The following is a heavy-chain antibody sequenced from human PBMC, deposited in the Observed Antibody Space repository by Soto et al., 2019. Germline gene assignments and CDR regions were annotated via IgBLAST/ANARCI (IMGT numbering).Heavy chain of an antibody. D-gene: IGHD6-19*01. J-gene: IGHJ6*02. V-gene: IGHV4-59*01. CDR1: GGSISSYY. Sequence: PSETLSLTCTVSGGSISSYYWSWIRQPPGKGLEWIGYIYYSGSTNYNPSLKSRVTISVDTSKNQFSLKLSSVTAADTAVYYCARDGGGVAGSGYYYYGMDVWGQGTTVTVSS. CDR3: ARDGGGVAGSGYYYYGMDV. CDR2: IYYSGST.